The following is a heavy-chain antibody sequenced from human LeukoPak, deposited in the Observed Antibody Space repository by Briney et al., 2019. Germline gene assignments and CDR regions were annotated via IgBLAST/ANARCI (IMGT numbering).Heavy chain of an antibody. D-gene: IGHD5-24*01. CDR1: GGTFSSYA. J-gene: IGHJ4*02. CDR3: ARGGILEMATIPFDY. V-gene: IGHV1-69*05. CDR2: ITPIFGTA. Sequence: ASVKVSCKASGGTFSSYAISWVRQAPGQGLEWMGGITPIFGTANYAQKFQGRVTITTDESTSTAYMELSSLRSEDTAVYYCARGGILEMATIPFDYWGQGTLVTVSS.